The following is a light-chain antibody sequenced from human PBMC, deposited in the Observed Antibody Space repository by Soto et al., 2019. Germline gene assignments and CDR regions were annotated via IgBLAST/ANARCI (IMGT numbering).Light chain of an antibody. Sequence: EIVLTQSPGTLSLAPGEGASLSCRANQTISNMLDWYQQKPGQAPRLLIYGTSSRATGIPNRFSGSGSGTDFTLTISRLEPEDFAVFYCQQYGDSPTFGQGTKVDIK. J-gene: IGKJ1*01. V-gene: IGKV3-20*01. CDR3: QQYGDSPT. CDR1: QTISNM. CDR2: GTS.